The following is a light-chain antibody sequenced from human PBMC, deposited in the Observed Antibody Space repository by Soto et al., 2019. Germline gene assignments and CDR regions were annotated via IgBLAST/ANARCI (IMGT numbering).Light chain of an antibody. V-gene: IGKV3-11*01. J-gene: IGKJ1*01. CDR2: EAS. Sequence: DIVMTQSPCTLSLSPGERATLFCRASQTVGVRLAWYQHQPGQAPRLLIYEASNRAAGVPGRFSGSGSGTDFALTITRLEPEDFAFYYCHQRQRWPRTFGQGTKVDI. CDR1: QTVGVR. CDR3: HQRQRWPRT.